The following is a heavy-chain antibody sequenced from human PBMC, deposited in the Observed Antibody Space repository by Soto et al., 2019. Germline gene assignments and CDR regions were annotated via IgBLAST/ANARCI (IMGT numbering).Heavy chain of an antibody. J-gene: IGHJ6*03. CDR2: IYYSGST. Sequence: PSETLSLTCAVSGGSISSGGYSWSWIRQPPGKGLEWIGYIYYSGSTNYNPSLKSRVTISVDTSKNQFSLKLSSVTAADTAVYYCARLNYCSGGSCYYYYYMDVWGKGTTVTVSS. V-gene: IGHV4-61*08. CDR3: ARLNYCSGGSCYYYYYMDV. CDR1: GGSISSGGYS. D-gene: IGHD2-15*01.